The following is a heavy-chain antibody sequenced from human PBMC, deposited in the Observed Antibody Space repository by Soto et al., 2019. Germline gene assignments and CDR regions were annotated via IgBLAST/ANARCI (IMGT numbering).Heavy chain of an antibody. V-gene: IGHV4-59*12. Sequence: QVQLQESGPGLVKPSETLSLTCTVSGASLSNYYWSWIRQPPGKGLEWIGYIYYSGRTNYNPSLKRRLNMAVDTSQDPGSLEVNSWTGGEPAVYYCARNDHGGNPFFANWGQGTLVTVSS. J-gene: IGHJ4*02. D-gene: IGHD4-17*01. CDR1: GASLSNYY. CDR3: ARNDHGGNPFFAN. CDR2: IYYSGRT.